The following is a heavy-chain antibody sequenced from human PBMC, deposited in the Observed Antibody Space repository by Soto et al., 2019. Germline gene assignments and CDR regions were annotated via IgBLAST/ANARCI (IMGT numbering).Heavy chain of an antibody. CDR1: GGSISSGGYS. Sequence: QLQLQESGSGLVKPSQTLSLTCAVSGGSISSGGYSWSWIRQPPGKGLEWIGYIYHSGGTYYNPSLKSRVTISVDRSKNQFSLKLSSVTAADTAVYYCARGSYSGYDFVFDIWGQGTMVTVSS. CDR2: IYHSGGT. D-gene: IGHD5-12*01. CDR3: ARGSYSGYDFVFDI. J-gene: IGHJ3*02. V-gene: IGHV4-30-2*01.